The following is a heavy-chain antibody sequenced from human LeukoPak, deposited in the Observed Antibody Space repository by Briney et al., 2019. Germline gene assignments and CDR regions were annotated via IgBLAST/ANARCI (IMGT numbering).Heavy chain of an antibody. J-gene: IGHJ3*02. Sequence: PSETLSLTCTVSGGSISSYYWSWIRQPAGKGLEWIGRIYTSGSTNYNPSLKSRVTMSVDTSKNQFSLKLSSVTAADTAVYYCARDATGEDYDSSGSFDIWGQGTMVTVSS. CDR2: IYTSGST. D-gene: IGHD3-22*01. CDR3: ARDATGEDYDSSGSFDI. V-gene: IGHV4-4*07. CDR1: GGSISSYY.